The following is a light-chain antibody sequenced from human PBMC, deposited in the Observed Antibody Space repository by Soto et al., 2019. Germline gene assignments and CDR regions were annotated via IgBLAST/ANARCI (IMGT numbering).Light chain of an antibody. V-gene: IGLV4-69*01. CDR2: LNSDGSH. CDR3: QTWGTDSWV. Sequence: QPVLTQSPSASASLGASVKLTCTLSSGHSSYAIAWHQQRPEKGPRYLMKLNSDGSHSKGDGIPDRFSGSSSGAERSLTISSLQSEDEADYYCQTWGTDSWVFGAGTKLTVL. J-gene: IGLJ3*02. CDR1: SGHSSYA.